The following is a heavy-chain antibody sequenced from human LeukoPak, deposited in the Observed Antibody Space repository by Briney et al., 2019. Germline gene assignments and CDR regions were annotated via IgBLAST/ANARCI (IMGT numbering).Heavy chain of an antibody. CDR2: INHSGST. D-gene: IGHD6-19*01. CDR3: ARVAVAGRGHNWFDP. CDR1: GGSFSGYY. J-gene: IGHJ5*02. V-gene: IGHV4-34*01. Sequence: PSETLSLICAGYGGSFSGYYWSWIRQPPGKGLEWIGEINHSGSTNYNPSLKSRVTISVDTSKNQFSLKLSSVTAADTAVYYCARVAVAGRGHNWFDPWGQGTLVTVSS.